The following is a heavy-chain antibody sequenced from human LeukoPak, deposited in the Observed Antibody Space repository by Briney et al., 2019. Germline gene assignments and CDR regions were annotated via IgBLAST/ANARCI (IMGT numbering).Heavy chain of an antibody. CDR1: GFTFDDYA. D-gene: IGHD2-15*01. CDR2: ISWNSGSI. CDR3: AREDGYCSGGNCYSYFDS. V-gene: IGHV3-9*01. Sequence: GGSLRLSCAASGFTFDDYAMHWVRQAPGKGLEWVSGISWNSGSIGYADSVKGRFTISRDNAKNSLYLQMNSLRAEDTALYYCAREDGYCSGGNCYSYFDSWGQGTLVTVSS. J-gene: IGHJ4*02.